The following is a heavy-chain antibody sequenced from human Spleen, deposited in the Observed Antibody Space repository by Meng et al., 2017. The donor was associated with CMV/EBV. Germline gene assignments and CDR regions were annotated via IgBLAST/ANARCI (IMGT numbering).Heavy chain of an antibody. V-gene: IGHV3-21*01. Sequence: GESLKISCAASGFTFSSYSMNWVRQAPGKGLEWVSSISSSSSYIYYADSVKGRFTISRDNAKNSLYLQMNSLRVEDTAVYYCARGDYGGNGGNYWGQGTLVTVSS. CDR2: ISSSSSYI. CDR3: ARGDYGGNGGNY. J-gene: IGHJ4*02. D-gene: IGHD4-23*01. CDR1: GFTFSSYS.